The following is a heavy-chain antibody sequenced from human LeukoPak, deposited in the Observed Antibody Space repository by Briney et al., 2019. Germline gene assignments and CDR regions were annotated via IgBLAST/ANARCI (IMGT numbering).Heavy chain of an antibody. J-gene: IGHJ6*04. Sequence: SVKVSCKTSGGTFSSYAFTWVRQAPGQGLEWMGVIIPSFKTPHYAQKFQGRVTFTADESTTTVYMELSSLKSDDTAIYYCAAGHGGDYNYYDIDVWGRGTTVTVSS. CDR2: IIPSFKTP. V-gene: IGHV1-69*13. D-gene: IGHD4-17*01. CDR1: GGTFSSYA. CDR3: AAGHGGDYNYYDIDV.